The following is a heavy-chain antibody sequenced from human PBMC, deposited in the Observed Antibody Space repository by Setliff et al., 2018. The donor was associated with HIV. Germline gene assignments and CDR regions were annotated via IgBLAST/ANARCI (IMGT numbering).Heavy chain of an antibody. J-gene: IGHJ4*02. CDR3: ARERRGFDY. CDR1: GYTFTSYG. V-gene: IGHV1-18*01. CDR2: ISAYNGDT. Sequence: ASVKVSCKASGYTFTSYGISWVRQAPGQGLEWMGWISAYNGDTKYAPKVQGRVTLTTDTSSSTIYMELRSLRSDDAAVYYCARERRGFDYWGQGTLVTVSS.